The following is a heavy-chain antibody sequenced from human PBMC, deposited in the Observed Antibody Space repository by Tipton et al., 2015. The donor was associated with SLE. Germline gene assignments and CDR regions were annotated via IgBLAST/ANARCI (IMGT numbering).Heavy chain of an antibody. CDR3: AISTWYYYYYGMDV. CDR2: IYYSGRT. D-gene: IGHD6-13*01. V-gene: IGHV4-39*07. Sequence: TLSLTCTVSGGSISTSNNYWDWIRQPPGKGLEWIGTIYYSGRTDYSPSLKSRVTMSVDTSMNQFSLKLRSVTAADTAVYYCAISTWYYYYYGMDVWGQGTTVTVSS. CDR1: GGSISTSNNY. J-gene: IGHJ6*02.